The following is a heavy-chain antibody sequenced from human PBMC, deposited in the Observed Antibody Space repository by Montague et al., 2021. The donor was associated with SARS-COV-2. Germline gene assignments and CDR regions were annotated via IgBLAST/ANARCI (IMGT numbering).Heavy chain of an antibody. CDR3: ARTHYDILPGYYYDMDV. D-gene: IGHD3-9*01. Sequence: PALVIPTQTLTLTCTFSGFSLSTSGMCVSWIRQPPGKALEWLARIDWDDDKYYSTSLKTRLTISKDTSKNQVVLTMTNMDPVDTATYYCARTHYDILPGYYYDMDVWGQGTTVTVPS. CDR1: GFSLSTSGMC. V-gene: IGHV2-70*11. CDR2: IDWDDDK. J-gene: IGHJ6*02.